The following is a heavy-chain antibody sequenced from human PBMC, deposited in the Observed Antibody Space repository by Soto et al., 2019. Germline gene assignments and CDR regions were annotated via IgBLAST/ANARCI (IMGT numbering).Heavy chain of an antibody. J-gene: IGHJ4*02. D-gene: IGHD2-21*01. CDR3: ACEFAYCVSSYYYLDY. Sequence: SQSLSLTCALSGDSVSGNSAAWNWIRQSPSRGLEWLGRTYYRSRWYNDYAVSVKSRITVTPDTSKNQFSLHLNSVTPEDTAVYSCACEFAYCVSSYYYLDYWGQGALVTVSS. V-gene: IGHV6-1*01. CDR2: TYYRSRWYN. CDR1: GDSVSGNSAA.